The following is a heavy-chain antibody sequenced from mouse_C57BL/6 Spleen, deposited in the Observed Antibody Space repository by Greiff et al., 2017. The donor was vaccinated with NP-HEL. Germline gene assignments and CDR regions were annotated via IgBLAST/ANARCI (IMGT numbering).Heavy chain of an antibody. CDR1: GYAFSSYW. D-gene: IGHD1-1*01. J-gene: IGHJ3*01. CDR2: IYPGDGDT. Sequence: QVQLQQSGAELVKPGASVKISCKASGYAFSSYWMNWVKQRPGKGLEWIGQIYPGDGDTNYNGKFKGKATLTADKSSSTAYMQLSSLTSEDSAVYFCARPPNYYGSSLFAYWGQGTLVTVSA. CDR3: ARPPNYYGSSLFAY. V-gene: IGHV1-80*01.